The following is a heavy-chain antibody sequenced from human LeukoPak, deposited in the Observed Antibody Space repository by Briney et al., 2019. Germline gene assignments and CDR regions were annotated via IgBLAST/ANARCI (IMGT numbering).Heavy chain of an antibody. CDR2: IFYSGST. D-gene: IGHD3-22*01. CDR3: ARFNYYDSNGYIDY. CDR1: GGSISGGAYY. Sequence: SETLSLTCTVSGGSISGGAYYWSWIRQHPGKGLEWIGYIFYSGSTYHNPSLKSRVAIAVDTSIRQFSLKLSSVTAADTAVYYCARFNYYDSNGYIDYWGQGILVTVSS. J-gene: IGHJ4*02. V-gene: IGHV4-31*03.